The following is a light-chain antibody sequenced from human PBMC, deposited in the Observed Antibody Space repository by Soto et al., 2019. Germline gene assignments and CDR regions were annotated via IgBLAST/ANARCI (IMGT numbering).Light chain of an antibody. J-gene: IGLJ2*01. CDR3: ETWANSLSAVV. V-gene: IGLV1-51*01. CDR2: DNS. CDR1: SSNIGNNY. Sequence: QSVLTQPPSVSAAPGQTVTISCSGSSSNIGNNYVSWYQQLSGTAPKLLIYDNSKRPSGIPDRFSGSKSRTSATLGITGLQAGDEADYYCETWANSLSAVVFGGGTKLTVL.